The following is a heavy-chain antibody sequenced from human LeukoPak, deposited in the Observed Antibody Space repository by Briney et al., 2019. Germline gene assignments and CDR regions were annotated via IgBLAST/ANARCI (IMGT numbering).Heavy chain of an antibody. CDR2: ISAYNGNT. CDR3: ARDEAVEYYYDSSGYVH. V-gene: IGHV1-18*01. D-gene: IGHD3-22*01. J-gene: IGHJ4*02. CDR1: GYTFTSYG. Sequence: GASVKVSCKASGYTFTSYGISWVRQAPGQGPEWMGWISAYNGNTNYAQKLQGRVTMTTDTSTSTAYMELRSLRSDDTAVYYCARDEAVEYYYDSSGYVHWGQGTLVTVSS.